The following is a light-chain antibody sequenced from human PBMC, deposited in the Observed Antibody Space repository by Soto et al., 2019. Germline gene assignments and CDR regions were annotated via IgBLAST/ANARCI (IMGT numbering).Light chain of an antibody. Sequence: DIVMTPSPDSLAVSLGERATTNCKSSQRRLANCTTKNCLAWYHHKPGQPPQMLILRASTRESRVPDRFRGSGSGTDFTLTIGSLQADDAPVYYCQHFFSPPFHFGQGNKLASK. CDR1: QRRLANCTTKNC. CDR2: RAS. CDR3: QHFFSPPFH. V-gene: IGKV4-1*01. J-gene: IGKJ2*01.